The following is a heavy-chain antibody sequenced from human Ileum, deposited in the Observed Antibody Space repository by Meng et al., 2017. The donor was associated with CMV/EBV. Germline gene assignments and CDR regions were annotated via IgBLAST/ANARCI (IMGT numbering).Heavy chain of an antibody. CDR3: AKGPYGDYAMDV. D-gene: IGHD4-17*01. V-gene: IGHV4-59*02. CDR1: GFTVSTNY. Sequence: GSLRLSCAASGFTVSTNYMSWVRQAPGKGLEWIGYIYNLGSTNYNPSLNSRVTISVDTSKNQISLKLRSVTAADTAVYFCAKGPYGDYAMDVWGQGTTVTVSS. CDR2: IYNLGST. J-gene: IGHJ6*02.